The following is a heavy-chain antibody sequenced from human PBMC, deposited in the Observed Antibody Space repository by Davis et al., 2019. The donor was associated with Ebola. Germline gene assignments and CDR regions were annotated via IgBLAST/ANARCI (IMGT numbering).Heavy chain of an antibody. CDR1: GFVFSNYV. V-gene: IGHV3-23*01. J-gene: IGHJ4*02. CDR3: ARGDGYNYWDY. Sequence: GGSLRLSCAASGFVFSNYVMSWVRRAPGKGLEWVSTLGLSADTYYADSVKGRFTISRDNSKNTVYLQMDSLRVEDTAVYYCARGDGYNYWDYWGQGTLVTVSS. D-gene: IGHD5-24*01. CDR2: LGLSADT.